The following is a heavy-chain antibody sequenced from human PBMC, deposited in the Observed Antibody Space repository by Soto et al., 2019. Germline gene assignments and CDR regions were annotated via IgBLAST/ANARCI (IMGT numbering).Heavy chain of an antibody. V-gene: IGHV1-69*01. CDR2: SIPIFGTA. J-gene: IGHJ6*02. CDR1: GGTFNNYP. D-gene: IGHD5-12*01. CDR3: ARGRGYSGDDHYYYFDMDV. Sequence: MQLLESGAEVKKPASSVKVSCKASGGTFNNYPITWVRQAPGEGLEWMGGSIPIFGTANYAQNFQGRVTISVDESTSTAYMELSSLRSEDTAVYYCARGRGYSGDDHYYYFDMDVWGQGTTVTVSS.